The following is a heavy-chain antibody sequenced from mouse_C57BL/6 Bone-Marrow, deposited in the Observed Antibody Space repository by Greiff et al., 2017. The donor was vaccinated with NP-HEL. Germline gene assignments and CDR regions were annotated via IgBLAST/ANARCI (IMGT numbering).Heavy chain of an antibody. V-gene: IGHV1-81*01. J-gene: IGHJ3*01. CDR3: ARPLVLRYPLFAY. CDR1: GYTFTSYG. CDR2: IYPRSGNT. Sequence: QVQLQQSGAELARPGASVKLSCKASGYTFTSYGISWVKQRTGQGLEWIGEIYPRSGNTYYNEKFKGKATLTADKSSSTAYMELRSLTSEDSAVYFCARPLVLRYPLFAYWGQGTLVTVSA. D-gene: IGHD1-1*01.